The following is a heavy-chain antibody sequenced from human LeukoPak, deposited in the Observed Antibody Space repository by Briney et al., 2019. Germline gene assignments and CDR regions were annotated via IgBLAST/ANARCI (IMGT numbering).Heavy chain of an antibody. V-gene: IGHV4-34*01. CDR3: ARQGTTSYSSWNY. D-gene: IGHD6-6*01. CDR2: INHSGST. Sequence: PSETLSLTCAVYGGSFSGYYWSWIRQPPGKGLEWIGEINHSGSTNYNPSLKSRVTISVDTSKNQFSLKLSSVTAADTAVYYCARQGTTSYSSWNYWGQGTLVTVSS. J-gene: IGHJ4*02. CDR1: GGSFSGYY.